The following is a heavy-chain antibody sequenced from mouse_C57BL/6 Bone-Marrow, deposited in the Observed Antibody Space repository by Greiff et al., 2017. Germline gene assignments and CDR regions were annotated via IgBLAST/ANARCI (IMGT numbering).Heavy chain of an antibody. V-gene: IGHV1-69*01. D-gene: IGHD1-1*01. CDR1: GYTFTSYW. CDR3: ARGHDYGSSYFYFDY. J-gene: IGHJ2*01. CDR2: IDPSDSYT. Sequence: VQLQQPGAELVMPGASVKLSCKASGYTFTSYWMHWVKQRPGQGLEWIGEIDPSDSYTNYNQKFKGKSTLTVDKSSSTAYMQLSSLTSEDSAVYYCARGHDYGSSYFYFDYWGQGTTLTVSS.